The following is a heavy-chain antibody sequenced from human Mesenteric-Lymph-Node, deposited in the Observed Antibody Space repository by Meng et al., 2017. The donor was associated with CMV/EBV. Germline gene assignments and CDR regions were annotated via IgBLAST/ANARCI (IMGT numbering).Heavy chain of an antibody. D-gene: IGHD3-3*01. Sequence: GESLKISCAASGFTVSSNYMSWVRQAPGKGLEWVSVIYSGGSTYYADSVKGRFTISRDNSKNTLYLQMNSLRAEDTAVYYCARDLVLRFLEWLSYGMDVWGQGTTVTVSS. V-gene: IGHV3-53*05. J-gene: IGHJ6*02. CDR1: GFTVSSNY. CDR3: ARDLVLRFLEWLSYGMDV. CDR2: IYSGGST.